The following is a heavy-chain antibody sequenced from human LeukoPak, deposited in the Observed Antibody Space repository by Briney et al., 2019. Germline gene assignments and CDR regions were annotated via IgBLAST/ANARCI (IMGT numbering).Heavy chain of an antibody. CDR3: AKGVAVADFLSWDS. J-gene: IGHJ4*02. CDR2: INWDGDTT. D-gene: IGHD6-19*01. V-gene: IGHV3-43D*03. CDR1: GFSFGDYA. Sequence: GGSLRLSCSASGFSFGDYAIHWVRQPPGKGLEWVSLINWDGDTTYYGDSLKGRFTISRDNTKNSVYLQMDSLRPEDTALYYCAKGVAVADFLSWDSWGQGTLVTVSS.